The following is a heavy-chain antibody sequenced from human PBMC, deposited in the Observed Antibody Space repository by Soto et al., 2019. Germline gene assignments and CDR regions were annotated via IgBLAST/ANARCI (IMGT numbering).Heavy chain of an antibody. D-gene: IGHD5-18*01. CDR2: IYHSGST. Sequence: QVQLQESGPGLVKPSQTLSLTCTVSGGSINIGGFYWSWVRQHPGKGLEWIGYIYHSGSTDYNPPLQGRVTISEGTHKNQFSLKLSSVTAADTAVYYCARRGFSYGGGYFALWGRGTLVTVSS. CDR3: ARRGFSYGGGYFAL. J-gene: IGHJ2*01. CDR1: GGSINIGGFY. V-gene: IGHV4-31*03.